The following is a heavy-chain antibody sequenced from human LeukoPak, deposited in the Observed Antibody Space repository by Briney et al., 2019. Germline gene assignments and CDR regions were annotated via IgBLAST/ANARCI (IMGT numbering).Heavy chain of an antibody. J-gene: IGHJ4*02. D-gene: IGHD6-13*01. V-gene: IGHV1-8*03. CDR3: ARNRIAAAGLPFHYFDY. Sequence: ASVKVSCKASGYTFTSYDINWVRQATGQGLEWMGWKNPNSGNTGYAQKFQGRVTITRNTSISTAYMELSSLRSEGTAVYYCARNRIAAAGLPFHYFDYWGQGTLVTVSS. CDR1: GYTFTSYD. CDR2: KNPNSGNT.